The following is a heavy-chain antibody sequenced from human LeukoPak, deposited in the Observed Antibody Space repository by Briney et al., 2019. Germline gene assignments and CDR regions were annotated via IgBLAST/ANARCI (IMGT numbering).Heavy chain of an antibody. CDR3: ARDNRYSDKSGHWYSRYYMDV. CDR1: AGSDRYYY. Sequence: SQTLSLTCSLPAGSDRYYYCRWLRHSLGKGLEWLGYIYNSETTRHNPSLISRVTMSTDTSKARMSLKMTYATAADTAVYYCARDNRYSDKSGHWYSRYYMDVWGKGTTVTVSS. CDR2: IYNSETT. V-gene: IGHV4-59*02. J-gene: IGHJ6*03. D-gene: IGHD3-22*01.